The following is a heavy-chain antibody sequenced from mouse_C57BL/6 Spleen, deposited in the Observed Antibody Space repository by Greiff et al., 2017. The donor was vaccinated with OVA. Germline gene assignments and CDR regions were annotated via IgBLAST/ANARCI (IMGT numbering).Heavy chain of an antibody. CDR1: GYTFTSYW. CDR3: ARRGITTVVEAMDY. D-gene: IGHD1-1*01. Sequence: QVQLQQPGAELVMPGASVKLSCKASGYTFTSYWMHWVKQRPGQGLEWIGELDPSDSYTNYNQKFKGKSTLTVDKSSSTAYMQLSSLTSEDSAVYYCARRGITTVVEAMDYWGQGTSVTVSS. J-gene: IGHJ4*01. CDR2: LDPSDSYT. V-gene: IGHV1-69*01.